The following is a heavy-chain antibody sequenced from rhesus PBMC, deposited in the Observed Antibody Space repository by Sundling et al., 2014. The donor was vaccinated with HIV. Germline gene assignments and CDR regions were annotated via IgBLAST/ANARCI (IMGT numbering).Heavy chain of an antibody. CDR2: ISATGGTT. D-gene: IGHD2-21*01. V-gene: IGHV4-160*01. CDR3: ARHRGYCTSGSCYVLDFEF. CDR1: NGSFSGDY. Sequence: QVQLQESGPGLVKPSETLSLTCAVSNGSFSGDYWGWIRQPPGKGLQWIGFISATGGTTDYNPSLRSRVSIFXDTSKRQFSLNLTSVTAADTAVYYCARHRGYCTSGSCYVLDFEFWGQGALVTVSS. J-gene: IGHJ1*01.